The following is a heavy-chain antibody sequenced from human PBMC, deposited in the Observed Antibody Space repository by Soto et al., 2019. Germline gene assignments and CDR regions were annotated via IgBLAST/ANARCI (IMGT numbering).Heavy chain of an antibody. Sequence: PGESLKISCKGSGYSFTSYWISWVRQMPGKGLEWMGRIDPSDSYTNYSPSFQGHVTISADKSISTAYLQWSSLKASDTAMYYCARGPSAKSDPLSIAARPDYYDYYYGMDVWGQGTTVTV. V-gene: IGHV5-10-1*01. CDR2: IDPSDSYT. J-gene: IGHJ6*02. CDR1: GYSFTSYW. CDR3: ARGPSAKSDPLSIAARPDYYDYYYGMDV. D-gene: IGHD6-6*01.